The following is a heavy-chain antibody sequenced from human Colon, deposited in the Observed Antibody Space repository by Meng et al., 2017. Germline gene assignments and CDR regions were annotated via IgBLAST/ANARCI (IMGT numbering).Heavy chain of an antibody. V-gene: IGHV3-49*03. CDR3: ARERGTITRVRGDGDY. CDR1: GFIFGDYA. CDR2: IRARGFGGTT. D-gene: IGHD3-10*01. Sequence: GGSLRLSCSASGFIFGDYAMAWFRQAPGKGLEWVGFIRARGFGGTTEYAASAKGRFFISRDDSKSTTYLQMNSLKIEDTAFYYCARERGTITRVRGDGDYWGQGTLVTVSS. J-gene: IGHJ4*02.